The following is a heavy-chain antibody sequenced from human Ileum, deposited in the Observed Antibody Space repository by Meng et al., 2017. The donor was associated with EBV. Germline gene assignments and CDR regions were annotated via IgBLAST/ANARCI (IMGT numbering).Heavy chain of an antibody. CDR2: IYHHGTT. Sequence: PVQEACPRPVEPPGNVSLACAFSGGSIISRKWLSWVRQSPGKGLEWIGEIYHHGTTNYNPSLKSRVTISVDTSKNKFFLNLTSLTAADTAVYYCARLDSSGYYFGGWFDPWGQGILVTVSS. V-gene: IGHV4-4*03. CDR3: ARLDSSGYYFGGWFDP. CDR1: GGSIISRKW. J-gene: IGHJ5*02. D-gene: IGHD3-22*01.